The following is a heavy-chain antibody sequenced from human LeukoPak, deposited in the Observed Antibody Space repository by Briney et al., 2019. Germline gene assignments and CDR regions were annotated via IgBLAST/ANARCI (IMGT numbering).Heavy chain of an antibody. Sequence: GASVKVSCKASGGTFSSYAISWVRQAPGQGLEWMGGIIPIFGTANYAQKFQGRVTITADESSSTAYMELRSLRSDDTAVYYCARVHRLEWSHLHYWGQGTLVTVSS. CDR2: IIPIFGTA. D-gene: IGHD3-3*01. J-gene: IGHJ4*02. V-gene: IGHV1-69*13. CDR1: GGTFSSYA. CDR3: ARVHRLEWSHLHY.